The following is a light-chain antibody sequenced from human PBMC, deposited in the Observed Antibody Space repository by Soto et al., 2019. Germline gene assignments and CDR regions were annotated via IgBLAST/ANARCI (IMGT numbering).Light chain of an antibody. Sequence: QSALTQPASAYGSPGQSITISCTGTSSDGGGYNYVSWYQQHPGKAPKLMIYEVSNRPSGVSNRFSGSKSGNTASLTISGLQAEDEADYYCSSYTSGSTLVFGTGSKVTVL. CDR2: EVS. V-gene: IGLV2-14*01. CDR1: SSDGGGYNY. CDR3: SSYTSGSTLV. J-gene: IGLJ1*01.